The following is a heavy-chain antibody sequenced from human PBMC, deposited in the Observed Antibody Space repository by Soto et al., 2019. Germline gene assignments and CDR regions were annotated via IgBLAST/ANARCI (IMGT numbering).Heavy chain of an antibody. D-gene: IGHD3-22*01. J-gene: IGHJ6*02. CDR2: INAGNGNT. CDR3: ARGYYYDSSGYYIGKPYYYYYGMDV. CDR1: GYTFTSYA. V-gene: IGHV1-3*01. Sequence: ASVKVSCKASGYTFTSYAMHWVRQAPGQRLEWMGWINAGNGNTKYSQKFQGRVTITRDTSASTAYIELSSLRSEGTAVYYCARGYYYDSSGYYIGKPYYYYYGMDVWGQGTTVTVSS.